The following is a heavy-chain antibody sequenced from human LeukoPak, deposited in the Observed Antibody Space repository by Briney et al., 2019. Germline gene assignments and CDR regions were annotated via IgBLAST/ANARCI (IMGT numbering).Heavy chain of an antibody. D-gene: IGHD6-13*01. CDR2: IRGEGTVE. Sequence: GGSLRLSCAASGFTFSSYAMNWVRQAPGKGLEWVSTIRGEGTVEYYADSVRGRFTISRDNSKNTLYLQMNSLRADDTAIYYCAKDRVSGWLYNRFDSWGQGTLVTVSS. V-gene: IGHV3-23*01. J-gene: IGHJ5*01. CDR3: AKDRVSGWLYNRFDS. CDR1: GFTFSSYA.